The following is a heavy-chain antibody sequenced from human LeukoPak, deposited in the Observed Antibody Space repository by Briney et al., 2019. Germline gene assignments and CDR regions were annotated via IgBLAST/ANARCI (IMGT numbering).Heavy chain of an antibody. CDR1: GGSISSGSYY. CDR3: ARDEAGTSWY. CDR2: IYTSGST. J-gene: IGHJ4*02. Sequence: SGTLSLTCTVSGGSISSGSYYWSWIRQPAGKGLEWIGRIYTSGSTNYNPSLKSRVTISLDTSKNQFSLKLSSVTAADTAVYYCARDEAGTSWYWGQGTLVTVSS. V-gene: IGHV4-61*02. D-gene: IGHD6-19*01.